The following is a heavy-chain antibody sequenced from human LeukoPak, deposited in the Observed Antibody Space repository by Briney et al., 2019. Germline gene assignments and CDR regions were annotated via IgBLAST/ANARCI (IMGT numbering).Heavy chain of an antibody. CDR1: GFTFISYG. CDR3: AKDGGEDGYGYWYFDL. V-gene: IGHV3-33*06. J-gene: IGHJ2*01. D-gene: IGHD5-24*01. CDR2: IWYDGSNK. Sequence: PGGSLRVSCAASGFTFISYGMHWVRQAQGKGLEWVAVIWYDGSNKYYADSVKGRFTISRDNSKNTLYLQMNSLRAEDTAVYYCAKDGGEDGYGYWYFDLWGRGTLVTVSS.